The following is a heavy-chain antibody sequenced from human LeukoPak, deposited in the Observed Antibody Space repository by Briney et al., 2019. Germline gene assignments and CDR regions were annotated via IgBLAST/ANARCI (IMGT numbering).Heavy chain of an antibody. Sequence: PSETLSLTCTVSGGSISNYWWSWIRQPPGKGLEWIGYVFDSGGTNYNPSLKSRVTISVDTSKKQFSLRLSSVTAADTAVYYCARGYSSWNYFDYWGLGTLVTVSS. D-gene: IGHD6-6*01. CDR1: GGSISNYW. CDR2: VFDSGGT. J-gene: IGHJ4*02. CDR3: ARGYSSWNYFDY. V-gene: IGHV4-59*01.